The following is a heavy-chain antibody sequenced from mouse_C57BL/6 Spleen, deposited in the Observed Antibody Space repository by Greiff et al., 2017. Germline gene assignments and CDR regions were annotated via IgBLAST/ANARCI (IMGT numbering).Heavy chain of an antibody. Sequence: VQLQQPGAELVKPGASVKMSCKASGYTFTSYWITWVKQRPGQGLEWIGDIYPGSGSTNYNEKFKSKATLTVDTSSITAYMPISNMTSEDSAVYDCARRDYYSNYDWYFDVWGTGTTVTVAS. CDR1: GYTFTSYW. D-gene: IGHD2-5*01. V-gene: IGHV1-55*01. J-gene: IGHJ1*03. CDR3: ARRDYYSNYDWYFDV. CDR2: IYPGSGST.